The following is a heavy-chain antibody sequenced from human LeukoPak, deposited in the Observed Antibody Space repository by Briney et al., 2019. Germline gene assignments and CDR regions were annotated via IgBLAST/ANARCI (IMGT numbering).Heavy chain of an antibody. Sequence: SETLSLTCAVYGGSFSGYYWSWIRQPPGKGLEWIGEINHSGSTNYNPSLKSRVTISVDTSKNQFSLKLSSVTAADTAVYYCARVNAGFGELLLAWFDPWGQGTLVTVSS. CDR2: INHSGST. J-gene: IGHJ5*02. D-gene: IGHD3-10*01. CDR3: ARVNAGFGELLLAWFDP. V-gene: IGHV4-34*01. CDR1: GGSFSGYY.